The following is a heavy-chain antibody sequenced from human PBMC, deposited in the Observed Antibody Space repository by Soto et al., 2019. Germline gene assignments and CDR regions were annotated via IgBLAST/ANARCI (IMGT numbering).Heavy chain of an antibody. J-gene: IGHJ4*02. CDR3: ARDLDTYDRSGYAIDY. CDR1: RLSFHSYG. CDR2: ISYDGSNK. D-gene: IGHD3-22*01. V-gene: IGHV3-30*03. Sequence: GGSLRLSCTASRLSFHSYGMHWVRQAPGKWLEWLAVISYDGSNKYYADSVKGRFTISRDNSKNTLYLQMNSLRAEDTAVYYCARDLDTYDRSGYAIDYWGQGT.